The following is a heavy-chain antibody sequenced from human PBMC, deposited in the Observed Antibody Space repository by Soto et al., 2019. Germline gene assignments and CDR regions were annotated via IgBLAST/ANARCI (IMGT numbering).Heavy chain of an antibody. J-gene: IGHJ4*02. CDR2: ISGSGGST. Sequence: PGGSLRLSCAASGFTFSSYAMSWVRQAPGKGLEWVSAISGSGGSTYYADSVKGRFTISRDNSKNTLYLQMNSLRAEDTAVYYCAKGERGHSYGLLVYWGQGTLVTVSS. V-gene: IGHV3-23*01. D-gene: IGHD5-18*01. CDR1: GFTFSSYA. CDR3: AKGERGHSYGLLVY.